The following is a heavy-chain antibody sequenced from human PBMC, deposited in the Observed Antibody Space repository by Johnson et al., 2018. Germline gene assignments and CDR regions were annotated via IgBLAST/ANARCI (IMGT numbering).Heavy chain of an antibody. J-gene: IGHJ3*02. CDR3: AKDLWVSGYDWGTDAFDI. Sequence: QVQLVESGGGVVQXGRSLRLSCAASGFTFSSYGMHWVRQAPGKGLEWVAVISYDGSNKYYADSVKGRFTISRDNSKNTLYLQMNSLRAEDTAVYYCAKDLWVSGYDWGTDAFDIWGQGTMVTVSS. V-gene: IGHV3-30*18. CDR2: ISYDGSNK. CDR1: GFTFSSYG. D-gene: IGHD3-22*01.